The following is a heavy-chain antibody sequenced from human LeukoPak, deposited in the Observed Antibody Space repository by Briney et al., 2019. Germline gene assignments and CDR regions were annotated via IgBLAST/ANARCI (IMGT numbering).Heavy chain of an antibody. Sequence: ASVKVSCKASGYTFTSFDINWVRQAPGQGLEWMGWMNPNSGNTGYAQKFQGRVTMTRSTFISTAYMELSGLRSEDTAVYYCARVDYSGSGSYYGNWFDPWGQGTLVTVSS. CDR1: GYTFTSFD. D-gene: IGHD3-10*01. V-gene: IGHV1-8*01. J-gene: IGHJ5*02. CDR2: MNPNSGNT. CDR3: ARVDYSGSGSYYGNWFDP.